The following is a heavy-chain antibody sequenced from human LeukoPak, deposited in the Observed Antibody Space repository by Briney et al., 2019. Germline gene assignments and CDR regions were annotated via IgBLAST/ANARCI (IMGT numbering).Heavy chain of an antibody. Sequence: GESLKISCKGSGYGFTSYWIGWVRQRPGKGLEWMGIIYPGDSDTRYSTSFQGQVTISADKSISTAYLQWRSLKASDTAMYYCARSAGYCSSTSCYTGVGYFDYWGQGTLVTVSS. V-gene: IGHV5-51*01. CDR2: IYPGDSDT. CDR3: ARSAGYCSSTSCYTGVGYFDY. CDR1: GYGFTSYW. D-gene: IGHD2-2*02. J-gene: IGHJ4*02.